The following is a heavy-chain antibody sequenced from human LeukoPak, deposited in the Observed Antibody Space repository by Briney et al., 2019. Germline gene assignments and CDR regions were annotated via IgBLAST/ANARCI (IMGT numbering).Heavy chain of an antibody. Sequence: GGSLRLSCEASGLTFSTQGMSWVRQAPGKGLEWISTISSDGDTTYYVDSVRGRFTISRDNSKNTLYLQMSSLRAEDTAIYYCARMTVNYWGQGTLVTVSS. CDR1: GLTFSTQG. D-gene: IGHD2-21*02. V-gene: IGHV3-23*01. CDR3: ARMTVNY. CDR2: ISSDGDTT. J-gene: IGHJ4*02.